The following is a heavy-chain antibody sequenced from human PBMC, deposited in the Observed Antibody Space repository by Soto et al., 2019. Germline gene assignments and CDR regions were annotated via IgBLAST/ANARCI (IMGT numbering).Heavy chain of an antibody. CDR2: IYYSGST. Sequence: PSETLSLTCTVSGGSISSSSYYWGWIRQPPGKGLEWIGSIYYSGSTYYNPSLKSRVTISVDTSKNQFSLKLSSVTAADTAVYYCARHDNVPTILDYSGQGSMVT. CDR1: GGSISSSSYY. D-gene: IGHD5-12*01. CDR3: ARHDNVPTILDY. J-gene: IGHJ4*02. V-gene: IGHV4-39*01.